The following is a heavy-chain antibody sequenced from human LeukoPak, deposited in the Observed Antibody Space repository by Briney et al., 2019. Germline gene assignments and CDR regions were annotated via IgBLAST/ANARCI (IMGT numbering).Heavy chain of an antibody. V-gene: IGHV3-21*01. Sequence: PGGSLRLSCAVSGFTFSSFWMHWVHQAPGKGLEWVSSISGLKGYIYYTDSVKGRFTVSRDNAKTSVHLQMDSLRVEDTAVYYCARAPARDFWIGYYVDLWGQGTLVTVSS. J-gene: IGHJ5*02. CDR3: ARAPARDFWIGYYVDL. D-gene: IGHD3-3*01. CDR2: ISGLKGYI. CDR1: GFTFSSFW.